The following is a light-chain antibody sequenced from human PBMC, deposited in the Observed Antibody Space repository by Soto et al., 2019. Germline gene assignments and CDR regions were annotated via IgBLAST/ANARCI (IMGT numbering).Light chain of an antibody. V-gene: IGLV2-8*01. CDR2: EVV. J-gene: IGLJ1*01. CDR3: KSYAGSNTYV. CDR1: KNDIGVYDF. Sequence: ALTQPPSASGSPGQSVTISCTGTKNDIGVYDFVSWYQHHPGKAPRLIIYEVVQRPSGVPDRFSGSKSGNTASLTVSGLQAADEPDYFCKSYAGSNTYVFGSGTKVTVL.